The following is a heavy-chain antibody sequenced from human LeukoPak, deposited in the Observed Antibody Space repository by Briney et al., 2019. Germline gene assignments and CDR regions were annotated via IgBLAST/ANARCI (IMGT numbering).Heavy chain of an antibody. D-gene: IGHD6-13*01. CDR1: GYTFTGYY. CDR3: ARGLYSSSLYYYYMDV. Sequence: ASVKVSCKASGYTFTGYYMHWVRQAPGQGLEWMGWINPNSGGTNYAQKFQGRVTMTRDTSISTVYMELSSLRSEDTAVYYCARGLYSSSLYYYYMDVWGKGTTVTVSS. V-gene: IGHV1-2*02. J-gene: IGHJ6*03. CDR2: INPNSGGT.